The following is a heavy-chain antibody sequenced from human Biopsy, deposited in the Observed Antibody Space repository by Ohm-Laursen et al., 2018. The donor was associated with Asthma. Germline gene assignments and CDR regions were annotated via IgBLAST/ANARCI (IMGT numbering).Heavy chain of an antibody. Sequence: ESSVKVSRKISGYSLTDLSMHWVRQAPGQGLEWMGGHDHEEGGTVNAWRFQGRVTMTEDTSTDTAYMELSSLSSDDTAVYYCASDFPKDYVRYNFQFWGQGTLVTVSS. CDR3: ASDFPKDYVRYNFQF. D-gene: IGHD4-17*01. CDR2: HDHEEGGT. V-gene: IGHV1-24*01. CDR1: GYSLTDLS. J-gene: IGHJ4*02.